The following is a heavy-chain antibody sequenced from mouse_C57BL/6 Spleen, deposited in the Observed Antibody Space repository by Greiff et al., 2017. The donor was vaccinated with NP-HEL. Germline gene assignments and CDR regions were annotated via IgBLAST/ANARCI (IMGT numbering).Heavy chain of an antibody. D-gene: IGHD2-2*01. Sequence: VQLQQPGAELVKPGASVKMSCKASGYTFTSYWITWVKQRPGQGLEWSGDIYPGSGSTNYNEKFKSKATLTVDTSSSTAYMQLSSLTSEDSAVYYCARWIYYGYDWDFDYWGQGTTLTVSS. CDR3: ARWIYYGYDWDFDY. CDR1: GYTFTSYW. V-gene: IGHV1-55*01. CDR2: IYPGSGST. J-gene: IGHJ2*01.